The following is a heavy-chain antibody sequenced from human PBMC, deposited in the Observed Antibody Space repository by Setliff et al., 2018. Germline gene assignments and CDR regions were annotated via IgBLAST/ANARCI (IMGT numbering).Heavy chain of an antibody. V-gene: IGHV3-48*03. CDR3: ATDSMVQGAPFYFDN. D-gene: IGHD3-10*01. CDR1: GFTFSSYA. CDR2: ISSSGSI. J-gene: IGHJ4*02. Sequence: GGSLRLSCAASGFTFSSYAMNWVRQGPGKGLEWVSYISSSGSIYYANSVKGRFTISRDNAQNSLHLQMNSLSAEDTAVYYCATDSMVQGAPFYFDNWGQGTLVTVSS.